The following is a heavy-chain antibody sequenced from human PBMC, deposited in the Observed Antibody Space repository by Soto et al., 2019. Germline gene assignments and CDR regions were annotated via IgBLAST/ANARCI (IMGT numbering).Heavy chain of an antibody. CDR2: IYSSGST. J-gene: IGHJ4*02. D-gene: IGHD3-22*01. Sequence: GGSLRLSCAASGFIVNDYCMSWIRQAPGKGLEWVSLIYSSGSTHYADSVKGRFTISRDNSKNTVHLQMNTLRAEDTAVYYCARRPLNSNGAYWGQGTLVTVSS. CDR3: ARRPLNSNGAY. V-gene: IGHV3-53*01. CDR1: GFIVNDYC.